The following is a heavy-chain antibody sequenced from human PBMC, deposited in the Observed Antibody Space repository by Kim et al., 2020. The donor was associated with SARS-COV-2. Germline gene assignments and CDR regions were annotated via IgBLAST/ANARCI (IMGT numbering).Heavy chain of an antibody. J-gene: IGHJ4*02. CDR1: GGSVSSGSYY. Sequence: SETLSLTCTVSGGSVSSGSYYWSWIRQPPGKELEWIGYIHYSGSTNYNPSLKSRVIISVDTSKNQFSLKLSSVTAADTAVYYCARLILWDTAMGTNFDYWGQGTLVTVSS. CDR2: IHYSGST. CDR3: ARLILWDTAMGTNFDY. V-gene: IGHV4-61*01. D-gene: IGHD5-18*01.